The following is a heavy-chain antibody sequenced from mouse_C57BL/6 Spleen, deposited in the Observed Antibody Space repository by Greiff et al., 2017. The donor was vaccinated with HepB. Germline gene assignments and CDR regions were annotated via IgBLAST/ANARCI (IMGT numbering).Heavy chain of an antibody. CDR1: GFTFSDYG. D-gene: IGHD1-1*01. CDR2: ISNLAYSI. Sequence: DVHLVESGGGLVQPGGSLKLSCAASGFTFSDYGMAWVRQAPRKGPEWVAFISNLAYSIYYADTVTGRFTISRENAKNTLYLEMSSLRSEDTAMYYCARHHNGFAYWGQGTLVTVSA. V-gene: IGHV5-15*01. J-gene: IGHJ3*01. CDR3: ARHHNGFAY.